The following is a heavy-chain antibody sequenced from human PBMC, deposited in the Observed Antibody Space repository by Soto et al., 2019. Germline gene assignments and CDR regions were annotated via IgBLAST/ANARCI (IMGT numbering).Heavy chain of an antibody. CDR3: AKSTPPRDYGDSTRGRHAFDI. Sequence: GGSLRLSCAASGFTFSSYAMSWVRQAPGKGLEWVSAISGSGGSTYYADSVKGRFTISRDNSKNTRYLQMNSLRAEDTAVYYCAKSTPPRDYGDSTRGRHAFDIWGQGTMVTVSS. CDR1: GFTFSSYA. J-gene: IGHJ3*02. V-gene: IGHV3-23*01. CDR2: ISGSGGST. D-gene: IGHD4-17*01.